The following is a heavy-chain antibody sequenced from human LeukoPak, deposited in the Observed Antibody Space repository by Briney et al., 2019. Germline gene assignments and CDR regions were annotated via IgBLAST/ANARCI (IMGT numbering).Heavy chain of an antibody. V-gene: IGHV3-30*04. CDR3: ARPPGIVVVPAAIGAFDI. CDR1: GFTFSSYA. CDR2: ISYDGSNK. J-gene: IGHJ3*02. D-gene: IGHD2-2*02. Sequence: GSLRLSCAASGFTFSSYAMHWVRQAPGKGLEWVAVISYDGSNKYYADSVKGRFTISRDNSKNTLYLQMNSLRAEDTAVYYCARPPGIVVVPAAIGAFDIWGQGTMVTVSS.